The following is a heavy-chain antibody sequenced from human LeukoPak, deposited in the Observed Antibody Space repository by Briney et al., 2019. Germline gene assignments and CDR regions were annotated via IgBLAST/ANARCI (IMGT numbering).Heavy chain of an antibody. D-gene: IGHD1/OR15-1a*01. CDR1: GFTFTSYS. V-gene: IGHV3-21*01. J-gene: IGHJ4*02. CDR2: ITSTSSYI. CDR3: ARSQVLGTFDH. Sequence: PGGSLRLSCAASGFTFTSYSMNWVRQAPGKGLEWVSSITSTSSYIYYADSVKGRFAISRDNAKNSLYLRMNSLRAEDTAVYFCARSQVLGTFDHWGQGTLLTVSS.